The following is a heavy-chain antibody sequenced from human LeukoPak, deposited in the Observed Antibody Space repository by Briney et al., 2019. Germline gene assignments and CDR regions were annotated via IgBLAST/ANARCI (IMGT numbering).Heavy chain of an antibody. J-gene: IGHJ4*02. CDR3: ARDADTAMVTGRFDK. V-gene: IGHV3-21*01. CDR1: GFTFSSYS. D-gene: IGHD5-18*01. CDR2: ISSSSSYI. Sequence: GGSLRLSCAASGFTFSSYSMNWVRQAPGKGLEWVSSISSSSSYIYYADSVKGRFTISRDNAKNSLYLQMNSLRAEDTAVYYCARDADTAMVTGRFDKWGQGTLVTVSS.